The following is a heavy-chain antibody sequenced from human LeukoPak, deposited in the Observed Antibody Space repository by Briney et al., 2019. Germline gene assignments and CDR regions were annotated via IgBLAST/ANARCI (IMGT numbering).Heavy chain of an antibody. J-gene: IGHJ6*02. Sequence: SETLSLTCNVSGGSISPYYWVWIRQAPGNGREWIGYLYYNGDTYYNPSLKSRVTISLDTSKTQFSLKLSSVTAADTALYFCARRTVLIPTRHYYYYGMDVWGQGTTVTVSS. D-gene: IGHD4/OR15-4a*01. CDR3: ARRTVLIPTRHYYYYGMDV. CDR1: GGSISPYY. V-gene: IGHV4-59*08. CDR2: LYYNGDT.